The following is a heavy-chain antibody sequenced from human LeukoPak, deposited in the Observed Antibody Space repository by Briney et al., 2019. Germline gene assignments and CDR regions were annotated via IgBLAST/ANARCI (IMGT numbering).Heavy chain of an antibody. CDR3: ARDGLYDSSGYYMDS. D-gene: IGHD3-22*01. CDR2: IYYSGGT. Sequence: PWETLSLTCTVSGGAISSYYWSWIRQPPGKGLEWIGYIYYSGGTKYNPSLMSRVTISVDRAQSQFSVSLSSATAADTAVYYCARDGLYDSSGYYMDSWGQGTLVIVSS. CDR1: GGAISSYY. V-gene: IGHV4-59*01. J-gene: IGHJ4*02.